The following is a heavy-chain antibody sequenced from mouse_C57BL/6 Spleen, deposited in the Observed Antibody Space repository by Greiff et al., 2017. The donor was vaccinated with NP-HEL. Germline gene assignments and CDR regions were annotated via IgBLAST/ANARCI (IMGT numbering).Heavy chain of an antibody. V-gene: IGHV3-6*01. CDR3: AIYYGNFLYAMDY. J-gene: IGHJ4*01. D-gene: IGHD2-1*01. Sequence: VQLKESGPGLVKPSQSLSLTCSVTGYSITSGYYWNWIRQFPGNKLEWMGYISYDGSNNYNPSLKNRISITRDTSKNQFFLKLNSVTTEDTATYYCAIYYGNFLYAMDYWGQGTSVTVSS. CDR2: ISYDGSN. CDR1: GYSITSGYY.